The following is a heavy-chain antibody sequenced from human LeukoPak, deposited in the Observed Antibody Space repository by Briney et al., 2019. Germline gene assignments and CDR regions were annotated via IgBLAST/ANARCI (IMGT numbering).Heavy chain of an antibody. CDR3: AIPYTSSWYKKAEYFQH. D-gene: IGHD6-13*01. CDR1: KFNFA. J-gene: IGHJ1*01. V-gene: IGHV3-23*01. CDR2: ISGSGDAT. Sequence: PGGSLRLSCAASKFNFAMSWVRQTADKRLEWVSAISGSGDATFYTDSVKGRFTISRDNSKNTLYLQMNSLRAEDTAVYYCAIPYTSSWYKKAEYFQHWGQGTLVTVSS.